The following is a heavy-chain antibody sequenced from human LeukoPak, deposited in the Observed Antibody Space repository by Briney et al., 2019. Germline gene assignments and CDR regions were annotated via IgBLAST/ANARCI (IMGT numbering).Heavy chain of an antibody. CDR2: IYYDDRT. V-gene: IGHV3-53*01. Sequence: PGGSLRLSCTVSGFTVSDNSMSWVRQAPGKGLEWVSFIYYDDRTHYSDSVKGRFTISRDNSKNTLYLQMNSLRAEDTAVYYCAKDSAKKYDDYWGQGTLVTVSS. J-gene: IGHJ4*02. CDR3: AKDSAKKYDDY. D-gene: IGHD2/OR15-2a*01. CDR1: GFTVSDNS.